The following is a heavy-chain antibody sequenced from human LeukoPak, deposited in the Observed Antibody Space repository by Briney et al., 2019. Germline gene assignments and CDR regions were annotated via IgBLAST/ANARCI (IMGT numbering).Heavy chain of an antibody. CDR3: ARAYDSSGRGFDY. V-gene: IGHV4-59*01. J-gene: IGHJ4*02. CDR1: GGSHSSYY. CDR2: SYYSGST. D-gene: IGHD3-22*01. Sequence: SETLSLTCTVSGGSHSSYYWSLIRQPPGKGLEWIGYSYYSGSTNYNPSLKSRVTISVDTSKNQFSLKLSSVTAADTAVYYCARAYDSSGRGFDYWGQGTLVTVSS.